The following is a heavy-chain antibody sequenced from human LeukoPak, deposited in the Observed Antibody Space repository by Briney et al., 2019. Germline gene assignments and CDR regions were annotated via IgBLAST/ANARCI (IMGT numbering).Heavy chain of an antibody. V-gene: IGHV1-2*02. D-gene: IGHD6-19*01. CDR2: INPNSGGT. J-gene: IGHJ4*02. CDR1: AYTFTSYH. Sequence: GASVKVSCKASAYTFTSYHMHWVRQAPGQGLERMGWINPNSGGTNYAQKFQGRVTMTRDTSISTAYMELSTLRSDDTAVYYCARSSGWSLFDYWGQGTLVTVSS. CDR3: ARSSGWSLFDY.